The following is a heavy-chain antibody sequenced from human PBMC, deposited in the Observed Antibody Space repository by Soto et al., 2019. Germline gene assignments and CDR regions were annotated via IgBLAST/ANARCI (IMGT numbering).Heavy chain of an antibody. J-gene: IGHJ4*02. CDR3: SGGVGDAI. D-gene: IGHD1-26*01. V-gene: IGHV3-7*04. Sequence: EDQLVESGGGLVQPGGSLRLTCAVSGFSFRSDWMNWVRQAPGKGLEWVAHTNQDGSEKYYLDSVKGQFTIFRDNAKNSLYLQMNSLRAEDTAVYYCSGGVGDAIWGQGTLVTVSS. CDR1: GFSFRSDW. CDR2: TNQDGSEK.